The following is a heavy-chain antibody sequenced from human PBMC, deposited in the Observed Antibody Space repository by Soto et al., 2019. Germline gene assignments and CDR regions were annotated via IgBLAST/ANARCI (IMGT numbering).Heavy chain of an antibody. V-gene: IGHV4-4*02. D-gene: IGHD3-16*01. Sequence: SETLSLTCAVSGGSISSSNWWSWVRQPPGKGLEWIGEIYHSGSTNYNPSLKSRVTISVDKSKNQFSLKLSSVTAADTAVYYCARFGTGVDQTHYYYYYGMDVWGQGTTVTVSS. J-gene: IGHJ6*02. CDR3: ARFGTGVDQTHYYYYYGMDV. CDR2: IYHSGST. CDR1: GGSISSSNW.